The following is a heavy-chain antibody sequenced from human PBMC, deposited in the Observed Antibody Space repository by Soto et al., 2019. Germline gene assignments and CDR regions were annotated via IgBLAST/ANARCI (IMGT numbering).Heavy chain of an antibody. CDR3: ARGAFGDTMVRGKLDYYGMDV. D-gene: IGHD3-10*01. CDR2: IGTAGDP. J-gene: IGHJ6*02. V-gene: IGHV3-13*05. CDR1: GLMFSSYA. Sequence: EVQLLESGGHLVQPGGSLRLSCAASGLMFSSYAMSWVRQAPWKGLEWVSTIGTAGDPYYPGSVKGRFTISRENAKNSLYLQMNSLRAGDTAVYYCARGAFGDTMVRGKLDYYGMDVWGQGTTVTVSS.